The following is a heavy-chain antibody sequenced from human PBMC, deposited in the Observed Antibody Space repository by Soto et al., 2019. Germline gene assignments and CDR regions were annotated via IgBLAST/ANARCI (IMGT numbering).Heavy chain of an antibody. CDR1: GGSIRSYY. CDR3: ARDDSERPATY. J-gene: IGHJ4*02. CDR2: VYNGATT. V-gene: IGHV4-59*01. D-gene: IGHD3-10*01. Sequence: SETLSLTCIVSGGSIRSYYWTLTRQPPGKGLEWIGCVYNGATTSYNPSLKSRVTISVDTSKNQFSLKLTSVTAADTAMYYCARDDSERPATYWGQGTLVTVSS.